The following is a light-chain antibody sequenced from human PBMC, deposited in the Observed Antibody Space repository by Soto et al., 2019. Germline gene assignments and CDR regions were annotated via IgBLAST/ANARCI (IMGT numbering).Light chain of an antibody. V-gene: IGKV3-20*01. CDR1: QSVSSSF. J-gene: IGKJ4*01. CDR2: GAS. CDR3: QQYGSSPLT. Sequence: EIVLTQSPGTLSLSPGERATLSCRASQSVSSSFLAWYQQKPGQAPRPLIYGASSRATGIPDRFSGSGSGTAFTLTISRLEPEDVAVYYCQQYGSSPLTFGGGTKVEIK.